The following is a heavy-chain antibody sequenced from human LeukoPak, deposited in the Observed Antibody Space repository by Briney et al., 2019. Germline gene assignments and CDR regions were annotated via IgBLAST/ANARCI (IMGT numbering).Heavy chain of an antibody. Sequence: PGRSLRLSCAASGFTFSSYAMHLVRQAPGKGLEWVAVISYDGSNKYYADSVKGRFTISRDNSKNTLYLQMDSLRAEDTAVYYCAREVATTFDYWGQGTLVTVSS. J-gene: IGHJ4*02. CDR1: GFTFSSYA. V-gene: IGHV3-30*04. CDR2: ISYDGSNK. D-gene: IGHD5-12*01. CDR3: AREVATTFDY.